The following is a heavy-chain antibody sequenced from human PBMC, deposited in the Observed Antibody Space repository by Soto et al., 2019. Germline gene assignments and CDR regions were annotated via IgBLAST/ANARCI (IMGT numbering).Heavy chain of an antibody. CDR3: ATDDTVMVGADSAFDI. CDR1: GGSFNSHS. CDR2: IIPIFNTS. D-gene: IGHD4-17*01. J-gene: IGHJ3*02. V-gene: IGHV1-69*18. Sequence: QVQLVQSGADVKKPGSSVRVSCKASGGSFNSHSFSWVRQAPGQGLEWVGTIIPIFNTSTYAERFQGRVTITADASTSTAYMDLSSLTSEDSAVYYCATDDTVMVGADSAFDIWGQGIMVTVSS.